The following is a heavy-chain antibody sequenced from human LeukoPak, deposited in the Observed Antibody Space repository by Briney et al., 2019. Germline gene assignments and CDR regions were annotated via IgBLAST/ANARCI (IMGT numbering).Heavy chain of an antibody. J-gene: IGHJ6*03. CDR3: ARGTFIVGATSYYYYYMDV. D-gene: IGHD1-26*01. CDR1: GYTFTSYA. Sequence: SVKVSCKASGYTFTSYAMHWVRQAPGQGLEWMGGIIPIFGTANYAQKFQGRVTITADESTSTAYMELSSLRSEDTAVYYCARGTFIVGATSYYYYYMDVWGKGTTVTISS. V-gene: IGHV1-69*13. CDR2: IIPIFGTA.